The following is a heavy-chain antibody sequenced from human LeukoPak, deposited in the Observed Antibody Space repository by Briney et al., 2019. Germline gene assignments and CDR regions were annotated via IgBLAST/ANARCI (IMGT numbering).Heavy chain of an antibody. D-gene: IGHD3-22*01. CDR3: AREVRGYYFDY. CDR1: GFTVSSNY. CDR2: ISSGVNT. J-gene: IGHJ4*02. Sequence: VGSLRLSCAAPGFTVSSNYMSSVGQAPGKGLGWVSVISSGVNTYYSDSVKGRFTISRDISKNTLYLQMNGLRAEDTAVYYCAREVRGYYFDYWGQGTLVTVSS. V-gene: IGHV3-53*01.